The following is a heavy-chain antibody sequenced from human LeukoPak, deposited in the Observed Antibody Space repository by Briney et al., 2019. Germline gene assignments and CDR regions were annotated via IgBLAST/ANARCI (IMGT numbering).Heavy chain of an antibody. CDR3: AREGAPLGWFDP. J-gene: IGHJ5*02. Sequence: ASVKVSCKVSGYTLTELSMHWVRQAPGKGLEWMGGFDPEDGETIYAQKFQGRVTMTRDTSTSTVYMELSSLRSEDTAVYYCAREGAPLGWFDPWGQGTLVTVSS. V-gene: IGHV1-24*01. CDR2: FDPEDGET. CDR1: GYTLTELS.